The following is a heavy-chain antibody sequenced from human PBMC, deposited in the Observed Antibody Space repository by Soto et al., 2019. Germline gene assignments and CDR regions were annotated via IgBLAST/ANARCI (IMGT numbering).Heavy chain of an antibody. D-gene: IGHD3-16*01. CDR3: ARGGLYAYYQDN. Sequence: EVQVVESGGGLGQAGGALGLPCAGSGITFNRYWIHWARQAPREGLVGVARGNPDGGTTNYADSVKGRFTVSRDNAKNTVYLQVNSLTAGDTATYYCARGGLYAYYQDNWGQGTLVTVSS. CDR2: GNPDGGTT. J-gene: IGHJ4*02. CDR1: GITFNRYW. V-gene: IGHV3-74*01.